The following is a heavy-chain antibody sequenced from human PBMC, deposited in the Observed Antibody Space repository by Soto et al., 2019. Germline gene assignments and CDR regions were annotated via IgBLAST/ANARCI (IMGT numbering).Heavy chain of an antibody. D-gene: IGHD2-2*01. Sequence: GESLNISCKGSGYSFTSYWISWVRQMPGKGLEWMGRIDPSDSYTNYSPSFQGHVTISADKSISTAYLQWSSLKASDTAMYYCASTQPAGGYYYYGMDVWGQGTTVTVS. J-gene: IGHJ6*02. CDR1: GYSFTSYW. CDR3: ASTQPAGGYYYYGMDV. CDR2: IDPSDSYT. V-gene: IGHV5-10-1*01.